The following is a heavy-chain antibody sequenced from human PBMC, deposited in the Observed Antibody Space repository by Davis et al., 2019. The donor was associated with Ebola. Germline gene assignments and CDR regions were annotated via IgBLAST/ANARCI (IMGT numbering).Heavy chain of an antibody. CDR1: GFTFSSYA. V-gene: IGHV3-23*01. D-gene: IGHD6-19*01. CDR3: AKDIGVSYYYYGMDV. Sequence: GSLRLSCAASGFTFSSYAMSWVRQAPGKGLEWVSAISGSGGSTYYADSVKGRFTISRDNAKNSLYLQMNSLRAEDTALYYCAKDIGVSYYYYGMDVWGQGTTVTVSS. J-gene: IGHJ6*02. CDR2: ISGSGGST.